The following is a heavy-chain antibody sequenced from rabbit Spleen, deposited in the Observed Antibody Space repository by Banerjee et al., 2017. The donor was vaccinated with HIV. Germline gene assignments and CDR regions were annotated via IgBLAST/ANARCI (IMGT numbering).Heavy chain of an antibody. CDR3: ARGDAGVYNFLSGFNL. V-gene: IGHV1S45*01. CDR2: IDTSDGDT. D-gene: IGHD4-2*01. CDR1: GFSFSSNG. J-gene: IGHJ4*01. Sequence: LEESGGGLVKPGGTLTLTCTVSGFSFSSNGICWVRQAPGKGLEWIACIDTSDGDTDYANWAKGRFTISKPSSTTVTLQMTSLTAADTATYFCARGDAGVYNFLSGFNLWGPGTLVTVS.